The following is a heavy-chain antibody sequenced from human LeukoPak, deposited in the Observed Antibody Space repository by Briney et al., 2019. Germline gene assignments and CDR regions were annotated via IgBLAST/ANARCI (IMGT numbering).Heavy chain of an antibody. V-gene: IGHV1-3*01. J-gene: IGHJ6*02. Sequence: GASVKVSCKGSGYTFTNYAVHWVRQAPGQRLDLLGWINPGNGDAKYSQNFQGRVTVTSDTSAATAYVELNSLTSEDTAVYYCARERWHCRVNCYSVYYYALDVWGQGTTVTVSS. D-gene: IGHD2-15*01. CDR1: GYTFTNYA. CDR3: ARERWHCRVNCYSVYYYALDV. CDR2: INPGNGDA.